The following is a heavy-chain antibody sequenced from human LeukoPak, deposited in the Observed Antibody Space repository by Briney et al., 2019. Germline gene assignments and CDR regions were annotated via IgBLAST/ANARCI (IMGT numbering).Heavy chain of an antibody. CDR2: ISYDGSNE. Sequence: PGGSLRLSCAASGFTFSNYAIHWVRQAPGKGLEWVAVISYDGSNEYYADSVKGRFTIFRDNSKNTLYLQMNSLRVEDTAVYYCAREPYSSGWYFSYYFDYWGQGTLVTVSS. J-gene: IGHJ4*02. D-gene: IGHD6-19*01. V-gene: IGHV3-30-3*01. CDR3: AREPYSSGWYFSYYFDY. CDR1: GFTFSNYA.